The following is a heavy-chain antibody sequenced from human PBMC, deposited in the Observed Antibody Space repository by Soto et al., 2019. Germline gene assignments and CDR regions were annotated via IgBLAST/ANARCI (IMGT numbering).Heavy chain of an antibody. V-gene: IGHV3-7*01. CDR2: TNKDGSQK. J-gene: IGHJ6*02. Sequence: EVQLVESGGGLVQPGGSLTVSCAASGFTFSDEWMNWVRQAPGKGLEWVANTNKDGSQKYYVDSVKGRFTISRDNAKNSLYLQMNSLRAEDTAVYYCLKGVDVWGQGTTVTVSS. CDR3: LKGVDV. CDR1: GFTFSDEW.